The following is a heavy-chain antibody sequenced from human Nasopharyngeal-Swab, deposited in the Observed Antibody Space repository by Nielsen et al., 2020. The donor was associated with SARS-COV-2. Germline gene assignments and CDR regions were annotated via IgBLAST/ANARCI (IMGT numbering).Heavy chain of an antibody. CDR1: GLTFSSYA. D-gene: IGHD3-10*01. Sequence: GGSLRLSWAASGLTFSSYAMSWVRQAPGKGLDWVSAISGSGGSTYYADSVKGRFTISRDNSKNTLYLQMNSLRAEDTAVYYCAKEWAMFTMVRGATEDYWGQGTLVTVSS. J-gene: IGHJ4*02. CDR2: ISGSGGST. CDR3: AKEWAMFTMVRGATEDY. V-gene: IGHV3-23*01.